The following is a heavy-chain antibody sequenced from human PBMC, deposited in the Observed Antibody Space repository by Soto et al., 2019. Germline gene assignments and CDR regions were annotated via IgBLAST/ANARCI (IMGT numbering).Heavy chain of an antibody. CDR3: AREFRGIAAAGTRPHYYYYGMDV. CDR2: IVVGSGNT. Sequence: SVKVSCKASGFTFTSSAVQWVRQARGQRLEWIGWIVVGSGNTNYAQKFQGRVTMTRDTSTSTVYMELSSLRSEDTAVYYCAREFRGIAAAGTRPHYYYYGMDVWGQGTTVTVSS. CDR1: GFTFTSSA. V-gene: IGHV1-58*01. J-gene: IGHJ6*02. D-gene: IGHD6-13*01.